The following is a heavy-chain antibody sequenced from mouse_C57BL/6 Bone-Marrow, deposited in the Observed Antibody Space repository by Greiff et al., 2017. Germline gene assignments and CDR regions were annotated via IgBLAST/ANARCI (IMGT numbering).Heavy chain of an antibody. D-gene: IGHD4-1*01. Sequence: VQLQQSGAELVKPGASVKISCTVSGYAFSTYCMHWVKQRPGKGLEWIGQIYPGDGDTNYNGKFKGKATLTADKSSSTAYMQLSSLTSEDSAVYFCPRDWDYFDYWGQGTTLTVCS. CDR3: PRDWDYFDY. CDR1: GYAFSTYC. V-gene: IGHV1-80*01. J-gene: IGHJ2*01. CDR2: IYPGDGDT.